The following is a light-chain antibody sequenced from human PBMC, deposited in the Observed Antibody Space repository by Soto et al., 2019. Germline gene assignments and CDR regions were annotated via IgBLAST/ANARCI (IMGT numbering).Light chain of an antibody. CDR3: QQYHNWPPWP. CDR2: GAS. Sequence: EMVLTQSPATLSVSLGERATLSCRASQSVGSNLAWYQQKPGQAPRLLIYGASTRATDIPARFSGSGSGTAFTLTITSLQSEDFAVYYCQQYHNWPPWPFGQRTKVDSK. V-gene: IGKV3-15*01. CDR1: QSVGSN. J-gene: IGKJ1*01.